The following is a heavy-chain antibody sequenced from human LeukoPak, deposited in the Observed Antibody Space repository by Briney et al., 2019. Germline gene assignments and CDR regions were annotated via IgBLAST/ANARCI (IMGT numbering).Heavy chain of an antibody. Sequence: SETLSLTCTVSGGSISSSSYYWGWIRQPPGKGLEWIGSIYYSGTTNYSPSLKSRVTMSVDKSNNQFSLKLTSVTAADTAVYYCARSPSGSSSRWFDPWGQGTLVTVSS. V-gene: IGHV4-39*07. CDR2: IYYSGTT. CDR3: ARSPSGSSSRWFDP. CDR1: GGSISSSSYY. J-gene: IGHJ5*02. D-gene: IGHD1-26*01.